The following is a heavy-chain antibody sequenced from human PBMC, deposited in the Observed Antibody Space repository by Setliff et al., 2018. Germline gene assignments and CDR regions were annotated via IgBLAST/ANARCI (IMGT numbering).Heavy chain of an antibody. J-gene: IGHJ4*02. D-gene: IGHD3-3*01. CDR3: ARSPITIFGVVLHPLDY. V-gene: IGHV4-34*01. CDR2: INHSGST. CDR1: GGSFSGYY. Sequence: PSETLSLTCAVYGGSFSGYYWSWIRQPPGKGLEWIGEINHSGSTNHNPSLKSRVTISVDTSKNQFSLTLSSVTAADTAVYYCARSPITIFGVVLHPLDYWGQGTLVTVSS.